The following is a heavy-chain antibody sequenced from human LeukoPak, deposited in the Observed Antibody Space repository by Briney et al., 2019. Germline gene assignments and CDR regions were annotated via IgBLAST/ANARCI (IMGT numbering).Heavy chain of an antibody. Sequence: GASVKVSCKASGGTFSSYAISWVRQAPGQGLEWMGRIPLFGIATYAQKFQGRVTITADKSTSTVYMELSSLRSEDTAVYYCARETGITGTTFLTNWFDPWGQGTLVTVSS. CDR2: IPLFGIA. D-gene: IGHD1-7*01. J-gene: IGHJ5*02. CDR1: GGTFSSYA. CDR3: ARETGITGTTFLTNWFDP. V-gene: IGHV1-69*04.